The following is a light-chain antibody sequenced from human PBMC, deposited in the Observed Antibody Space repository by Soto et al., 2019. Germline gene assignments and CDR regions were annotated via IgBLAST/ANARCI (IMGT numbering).Light chain of an antibody. CDR2: GAS. CDR1: QNVRSN. Sequence: IVMTQSPDTLSVSAGERVTLSCRASQNVRSNLAWHQHKPGQTPRLLIYGASTRATGIPVRFSGSGSGTEFTLTISSLPSEDFAVYYCQQYNNWPLTFGGGTKVEV. CDR3: QQYNNWPLT. J-gene: IGKJ4*01. V-gene: IGKV3-15*01.